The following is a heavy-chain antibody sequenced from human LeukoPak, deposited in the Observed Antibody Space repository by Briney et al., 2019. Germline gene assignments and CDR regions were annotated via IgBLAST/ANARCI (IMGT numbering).Heavy chain of an antibody. Sequence: ASVKVSCKASGYTFTSYDINWVRLATGKGLEWMGWMNPNSGNTGYAQKFQGRVTMTRNTSISTAYMELSSLRSEDTAVYYCARSTGLLWFGEPHWGQGTLVTVSS. V-gene: IGHV1-8*01. D-gene: IGHD3-10*01. CDR2: MNPNSGNT. J-gene: IGHJ4*02. CDR3: ARSTGLLWFGEPH. CDR1: GYTFTSYD.